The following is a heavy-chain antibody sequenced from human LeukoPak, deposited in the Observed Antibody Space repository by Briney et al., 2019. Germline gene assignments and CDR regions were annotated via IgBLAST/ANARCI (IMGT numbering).Heavy chain of an antibody. Sequence: AGGSLRLSCAASGFTFSSFNMNWVRQAPGKGLEWVASIDTTSTYIFYADSVRGRFTISRDHARSPLSLQMHSLTADDTAVYYCARSRRDSAWYIDDYWGQGTLVTVSS. CDR2: IDTTSTYI. J-gene: IGHJ4*02. D-gene: IGHD6-13*01. V-gene: IGHV3-21*01. CDR1: GFTFSSFN. CDR3: ARSRRDSAWYIDDY.